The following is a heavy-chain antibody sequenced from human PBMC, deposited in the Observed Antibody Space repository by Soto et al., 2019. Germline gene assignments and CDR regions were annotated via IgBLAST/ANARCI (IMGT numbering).Heavy chain of an antibody. V-gene: IGHV4-30-4*08. Sequence: PSETLSLTCAVSGGSISSEYFHWTWIRQSPGKGLEWIGYIHYTGSIMYNPSFKSRLTMAVDTTKNQFSLQLTSVTAADTAVYFCAREDDGGDRDYYGLDVWGQGTTVTSP. CDR3: AREDDGGDRDYYGLDV. J-gene: IGHJ6*02. CDR2: IHYTGSI. CDR1: GGSISSEYFH. D-gene: IGHD2-21*02.